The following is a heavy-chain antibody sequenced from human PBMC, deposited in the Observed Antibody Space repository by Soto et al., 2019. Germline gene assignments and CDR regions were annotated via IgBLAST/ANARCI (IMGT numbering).Heavy chain of an antibody. V-gene: IGHV3-23*01. CDR2: ISGSGGNT. Sequence: GGSLRLSCAASGFTFSNYAMSWLRRAPGKGLEWVSISGSGGNTYYADSVKGRFTISRDNSKNTLYLQMNSLRAEDTAVYYCAKDQGSTLYYFDYWGQGTLVTVSS. J-gene: IGHJ4*02. CDR1: GFTFSNYA. D-gene: IGHD2-2*01. CDR3: AKDQGSTLYYFDY.